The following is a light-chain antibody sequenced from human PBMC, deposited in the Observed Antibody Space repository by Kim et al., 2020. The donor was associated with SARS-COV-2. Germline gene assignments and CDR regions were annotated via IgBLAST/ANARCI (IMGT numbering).Light chain of an antibody. CDR1: QSVNTNY. J-gene: IGKJ5*01. CDR3: QQYGNLPFT. Sequence: SPGERATLSCRASQSVNTNYLAWFQRRPGQAPRLLIYGASSRATGIPDRFSGSGSGTDFTLTISRLEPEDFTVYYCQQYGNLPFTFGQGKRLEIK. CDR2: GAS. V-gene: IGKV3-20*01.